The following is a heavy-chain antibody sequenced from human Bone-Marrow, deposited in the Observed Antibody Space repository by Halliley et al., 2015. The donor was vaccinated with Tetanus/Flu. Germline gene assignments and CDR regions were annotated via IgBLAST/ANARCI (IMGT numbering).Heavy chain of an antibody. CDR2: VYDTGST. CDR1: GGSISGSRNY. D-gene: IGHD5-18*01. CDR3: ARLDTTREENAFDV. Sequence: GLVKPSETLSLTCIVSGGSISGSRNYWGWIRQPPGKGLEWIGNVYDTGSTYYNPSFRSRVTVDTSKNQLSLHLTYVTAADTAVYYCARLDTTREENAFDVWGQGTMVTVSS. J-gene: IGHJ3*01. V-gene: IGHV4-39*01.